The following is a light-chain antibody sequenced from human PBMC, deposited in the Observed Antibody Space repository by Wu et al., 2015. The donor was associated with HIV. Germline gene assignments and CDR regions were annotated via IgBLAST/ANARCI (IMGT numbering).Light chain of an antibody. CDR3: QQYNSYSTWA. Sequence: DIQMTQSPSTLSASVGDKVSITCRASQSINNWLAWYQQKPGKAPKLLIYKATTLENGVPLRFSGSGSGTEFTLTISSLQPDDFATYYCQQYNSYSTWAFGQGTKVEIK. CDR2: KAT. CDR1: QSINNW. V-gene: IGKV1-5*03. J-gene: IGKJ1*01.